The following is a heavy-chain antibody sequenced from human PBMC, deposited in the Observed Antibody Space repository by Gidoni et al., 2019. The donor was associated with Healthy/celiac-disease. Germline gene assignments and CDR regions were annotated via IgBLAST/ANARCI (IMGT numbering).Heavy chain of an antibody. CDR2: IHSDGSST. CDR1: GFTFSSYW. V-gene: IGHV3-74*01. D-gene: IGHD1-26*01. CDR3: ARVRVGATTIFDY. Sequence: EVQLVEPGGGLVQPGGYLRLSCAASGFTFSSYWMHWVRQAPGKGLVGVSRIHSDGSSTSYADSVKGRFTISRDNAKNTLYLQMNSLRAEDTAVYYCARVRVGATTIFDYWGQGTLVTVSS. J-gene: IGHJ4*02.